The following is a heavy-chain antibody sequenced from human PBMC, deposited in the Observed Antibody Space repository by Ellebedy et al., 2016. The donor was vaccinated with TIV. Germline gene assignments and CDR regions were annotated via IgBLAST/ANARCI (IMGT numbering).Heavy chain of an antibody. CDR1: GFTFSSYS. CDR2: ISSSGIYI. J-gene: IGHJ4*02. D-gene: IGHD2/OR15-2a*01. V-gene: IGHV3-21*01. CDR3: ARATSIGDYVYY. Sequence: GESLKISCAAPGFTFSSYSMNWVRQAPGKGLEWVSSISSSGIYIYYADSVKGRFTISRDNAKNSLYLQMNSLRAEDTAVYYCARATSIGDYVYYWGQGTLVTVSS.